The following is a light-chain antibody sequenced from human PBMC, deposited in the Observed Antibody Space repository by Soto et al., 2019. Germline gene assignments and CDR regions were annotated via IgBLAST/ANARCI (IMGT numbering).Light chain of an antibody. V-gene: IGLV1-51*01. Sequence: QSVLTQPPSVSAAPGQKVTISCSGSNSNIGNNYVSWYQQLPGTAPKLLIYDSDKRPSGIPDRFSASKSGTSATLGITGLQTGDEADYYCGTWDSSLSAELFGGGTKLTVL. CDR2: DSD. CDR1: NSNIGNNY. CDR3: GTWDSSLSAEL. J-gene: IGLJ2*01.